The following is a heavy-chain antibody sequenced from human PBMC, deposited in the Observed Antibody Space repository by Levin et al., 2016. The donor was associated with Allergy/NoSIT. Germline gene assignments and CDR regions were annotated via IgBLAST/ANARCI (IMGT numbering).Heavy chain of an antibody. Sequence: GGSLRLSCAASGFKFNSYAMTWVRQAPGKGLEWVSGISGSGRRTDYADSVKGRFTISRDNSKDTLYLQMNSLRADDTGVYYCAKDGLAFTRYCSGSTCYTAQSDSWGQGTLVTVSS. CDR3: AKDGLAFTRYCSGSTCYTAQSDS. D-gene: IGHD2-2*01. V-gene: IGHV3-23*01. CDR1: GFKFNSYA. CDR2: ISGSGRRT. J-gene: IGHJ4*02.